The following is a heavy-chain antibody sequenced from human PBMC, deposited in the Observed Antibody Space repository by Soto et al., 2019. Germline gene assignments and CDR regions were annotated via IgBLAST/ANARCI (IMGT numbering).Heavy chain of an antibody. Sequence: QVQLVESGGGVLQPGRSLRLSCAASGFTFSSFAMHWVRQAPGKGLEWVAFISYDGSNTYYADSVKGRVTISRDNSKNTVDLEINTLRAENTAVYHCAKDLNLGIVGAWGHYFDYWGQGTLVTVAS. V-gene: IGHV3-30-3*01. D-gene: IGHD1-26*01. J-gene: IGHJ4*02. CDR1: GFTFSSFA. CDR3: AKDLNLGIVGAWGHYFDY. CDR2: ISYDGSNT.